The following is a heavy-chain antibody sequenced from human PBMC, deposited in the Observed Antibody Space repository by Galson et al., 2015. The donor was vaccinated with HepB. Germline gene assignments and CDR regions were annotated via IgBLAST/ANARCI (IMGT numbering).Heavy chain of an antibody. J-gene: IGHJ3*02. V-gene: IGHV1-18*04. Sequence: SVKVSCKASGYTFTSYGISWVRQAPGQGLEWMGWISAYNGNTNYAQKLQGRVTMTTDTSTSTAYMELRSLRSDDTAVYYCARDSSGWPSIHAFDIWGQGTMVTVSS. CDR3: ARDSSGWPSIHAFDI. D-gene: IGHD6-19*01. CDR2: ISAYNGNT. CDR1: GYTFTSYG.